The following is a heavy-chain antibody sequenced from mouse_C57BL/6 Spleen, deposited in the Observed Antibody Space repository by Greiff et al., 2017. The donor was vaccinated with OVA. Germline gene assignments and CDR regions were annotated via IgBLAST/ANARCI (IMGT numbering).Heavy chain of an antibody. D-gene: IGHD4-1*01. CDR3: ARHTGTDYYFDY. V-gene: IGHV1-82*01. J-gene: IGHJ2*01. Sequence: VKLMESGPELVKPGASVKISCKASGYAFSSSWMNWVKQRPGKGLEWIGRIYPGDGDTNYNGKFKGKATLTADKSSSTAYMQLSSLTSEDSAVYFCARHTGTDYYFDYWGQGTTLTVSS. CDR1: GYAFSSSW. CDR2: IYPGDGDT.